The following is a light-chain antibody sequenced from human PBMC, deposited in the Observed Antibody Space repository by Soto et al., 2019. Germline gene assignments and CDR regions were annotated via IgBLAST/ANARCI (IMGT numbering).Light chain of an antibody. CDR1: QSLLHSNGYKY. CDR2: VAS. V-gene: IGKV2-28*01. J-gene: IGKJ1*01. CDR3: MQALQTPGT. Sequence: DIVMTQSPLSLTVTPGEPASISCRSSQSLLHSNGYKYLDWYLQKPGQSPQLLIYVASNRASGVPDRFSASGSGTDFTLKISRVEADDVGVYYCMQALQTPGTFGQGTKVEVK.